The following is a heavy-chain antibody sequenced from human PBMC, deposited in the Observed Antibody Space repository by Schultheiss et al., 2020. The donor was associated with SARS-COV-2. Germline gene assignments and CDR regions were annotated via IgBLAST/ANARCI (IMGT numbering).Heavy chain of an antibody. D-gene: IGHD3-9*01. Sequence: SETLSLTCTVSGGSISSGGYYWSWIRQHPGKGLEWIGYIYYSGSTNYNPSLKSRVTISVDTSKNQFSLKLSSVTAADTAVYYCARVHKPYDILTGPGWFDPWGQGTLVTVSS. CDR1: GGSISSGGYY. CDR3: ARVHKPYDILTGPGWFDP. V-gene: IGHV4-61*08. CDR2: IYYSGST. J-gene: IGHJ5*02.